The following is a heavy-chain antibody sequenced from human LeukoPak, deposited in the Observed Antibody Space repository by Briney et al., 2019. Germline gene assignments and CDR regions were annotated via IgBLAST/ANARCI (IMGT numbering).Heavy chain of an antibody. CDR2: IHHSGST. D-gene: IGHD5-24*01. V-gene: IGHV4-34*01. CDR1: GGSFSGYY. CDR3: AGHRGDGYNRPLGD. J-gene: IGHJ4*02. Sequence: PSETLSLTCAVYGGSFSGYYWSWIRHPPGKGLEWIGEIHHSGSTHYNPSLKSRLTISVDKSKNQFSLKLTSVTAADTAVYYCAGHRGDGYNRPLGDWGQGTLVTVSS.